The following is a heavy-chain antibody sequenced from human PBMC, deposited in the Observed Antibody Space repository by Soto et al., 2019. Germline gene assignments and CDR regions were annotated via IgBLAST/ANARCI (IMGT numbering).Heavy chain of an antibody. CDR1: GFTFSNAW. D-gene: IGHD1-1*01. CDR2: IKSKTDGGTT. Sequence: GGSLRLSCAASGFTFSNAWMSWVRQAPGKGLEWVGRIKSKTDGGTTDYAAPVKGRFTISRDDSKNTLYLQMNSLKTEDTAVYYCTSEELWNDLDYWGQGTLVTVSS. V-gene: IGHV3-15*01. CDR3: TSEELWNDLDY. J-gene: IGHJ4*02.